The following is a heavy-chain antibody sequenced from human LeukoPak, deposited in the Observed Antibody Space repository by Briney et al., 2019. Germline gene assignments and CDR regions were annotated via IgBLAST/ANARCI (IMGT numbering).Heavy chain of an antibody. J-gene: IGHJ3*02. Sequence: GGSLRLSCAASGFTFDDYGMSWVRQAPGKGLEWVSGINWNGGSTGYADSVKGRFTISRDNAKNSLYLQMNSLRAEDTALYHCARDRGALAGDAFDIWGQGTMVTVSS. CDR3: ARDRGALAGDAFDI. CDR1: GFTFDDYG. V-gene: IGHV3-20*01. CDR2: INWNGGST. D-gene: IGHD3-10*01.